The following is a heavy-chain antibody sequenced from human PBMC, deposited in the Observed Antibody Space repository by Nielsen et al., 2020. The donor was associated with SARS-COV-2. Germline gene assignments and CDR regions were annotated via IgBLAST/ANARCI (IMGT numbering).Heavy chain of an antibody. CDR3: TYAVGMKV. Sequence: ESLKISCAASGFTLSSLWMSWVPQVPGKGLEWVADIKPDGSEKFYVDSVKGRFTISRDNAKNSVTLQMDRLTADDTATYYCTYAVGMKVWGQGTLVTVSS. J-gene: IGHJ1*01. D-gene: IGHD7-27*01. V-gene: IGHV3-7*03. CDR1: GFTLSSLW. CDR2: IKPDGSEK.